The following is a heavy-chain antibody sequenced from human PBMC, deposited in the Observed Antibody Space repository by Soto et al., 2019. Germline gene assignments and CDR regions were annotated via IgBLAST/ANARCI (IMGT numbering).Heavy chain of an antibody. Sequence: SETLSLTCSVSGGSISSGDNYWSWMRQPPGKGLECIGYILNSGRAHYTPSLRSRLAISVDTSRNQFSLKLTSVTAADTAVYYCARTSWFGELSFDNWGLGTLVTVSS. D-gene: IGHD3-10*01. J-gene: IGHJ4*02. CDR2: ILNSGRA. V-gene: IGHV4-30-4*01. CDR1: GGSISSGDNY. CDR3: ARTSWFGELSFDN.